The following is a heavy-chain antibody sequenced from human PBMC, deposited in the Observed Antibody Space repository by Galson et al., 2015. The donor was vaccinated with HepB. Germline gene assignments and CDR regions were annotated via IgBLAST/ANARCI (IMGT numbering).Heavy chain of an antibody. CDR2: INTATGNP. J-gene: IGHJ4*02. V-gene: IGHV7-4-1*02. Sequence: SVKVSCKASGYTFTTYAMNWVRQAPGQGLEWMGWINTATGNPTYAQGFTGRFAFSVDTPVGTAYLQISSLKAEDTAVYYCARGLLVTTVAIGGYWGQGTLITVSS. CDR1: GYTFTTYA. CDR3: ARGLLVTTVAIGGY. D-gene: IGHD4-23*01.